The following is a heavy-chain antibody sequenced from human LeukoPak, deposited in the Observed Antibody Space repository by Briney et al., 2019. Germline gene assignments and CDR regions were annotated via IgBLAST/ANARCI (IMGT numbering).Heavy chain of an antibody. CDR2: ISAYNGNT. CDR1: GYTFTSYG. V-gene: IGHV1-18*01. D-gene: IGHD2-15*01. CDR3: ARDDVGYCSGGSCYSGPPIDY. J-gene: IGHJ4*02. Sequence: ASVKVSCKASGYTFTSYGISWVRQAPGQGLEWMGWISAYNGNTNYAQKLQGRVTMTTDTSTSTAYMELRSLRSDDTAVYYCARDDVGYCSGGSCYSGPPIDYWGQGTLVTVSS.